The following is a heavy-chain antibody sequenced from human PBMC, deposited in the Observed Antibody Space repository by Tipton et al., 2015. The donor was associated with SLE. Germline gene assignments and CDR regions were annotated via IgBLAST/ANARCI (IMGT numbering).Heavy chain of an antibody. Sequence: SLRLSCAASRFTFSTYGMRWVRQSPEKGLVGVSRINSDGGSTSYADSVKGRFTITRDNAKNSLYLQMNSLRAEDTAVYYCARDGGSLEDYMDVWGNGTTVTVSS. V-gene: IGHV3-74*01. CDR2: INSDGGST. CDR3: ARDGGSLEDYMDV. J-gene: IGHJ6*03. CDR1: RFTFSTYG. D-gene: IGHD1-26*01.